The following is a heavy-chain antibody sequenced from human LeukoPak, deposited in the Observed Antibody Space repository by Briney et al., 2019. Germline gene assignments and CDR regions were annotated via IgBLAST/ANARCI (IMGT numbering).Heavy chain of an antibody. V-gene: IGHV3-66*01. J-gene: IGHJ3*02. CDR2: IHSGGST. D-gene: IGHD6-19*01. CDR1: GFTVSSNY. CDR3: ARVSLIAVAGNPRGTDAFDI. Sequence: GGSLRLSCAASGFTVSSNYMSWVRQAPGKGLEWVSVIHSGGSTYYADSVKGRFTISRDNSKNTLYLQMNSLRAEDTAVYYCARVSLIAVAGNPRGTDAFDIWGQGTMVTVSS.